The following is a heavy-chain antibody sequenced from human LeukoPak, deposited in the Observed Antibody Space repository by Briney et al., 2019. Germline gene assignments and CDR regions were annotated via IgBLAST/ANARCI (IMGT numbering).Heavy chain of an antibody. CDR2: VSYRGRT. Sequence: SETLSLTCTVSGGSIGSYYWSWIRRPPWKGLEWIGYVSYRGRTSYSSPKSRVTISVDTSKNQFSLKLTSVTAADTAVYYCARGEDSSGWYRLDYWGQGTLVTVSS. CDR1: GGSIGSYY. CDR3: ARGEDSSGWYRLDY. V-gene: IGHV4-59*01. D-gene: IGHD6-19*01. J-gene: IGHJ4*02.